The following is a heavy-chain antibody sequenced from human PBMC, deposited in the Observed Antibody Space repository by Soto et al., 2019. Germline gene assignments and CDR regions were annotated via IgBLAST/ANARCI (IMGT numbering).Heavy chain of an antibody. CDR3: ARDPEYGAGSSI. J-gene: IGHJ4*02. Sequence: HVQLVQSGAEVKKPVSSVKVSCKASGGTFDSYGISWIRQAHGRGLEWMGGIIPMIGAANYAQKFQGRVTITADGSTSTVYMEVSSLKSEDTAVYFCARDPEYGAGSSIWGQGTLVTVSS. CDR1: GGTFDSYG. V-gene: IGHV1-69*01. CDR2: IIPMIGAA. D-gene: IGHD3-10*01.